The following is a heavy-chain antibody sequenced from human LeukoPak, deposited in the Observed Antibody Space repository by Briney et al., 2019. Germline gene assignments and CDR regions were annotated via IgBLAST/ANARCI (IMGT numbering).Heavy chain of an antibody. V-gene: IGHV1-69*04. CDR3: ARDSSSWYGATYYYYGMDV. CDR2: IIPILGIA. J-gene: IGHJ6*02. D-gene: IGHD6-13*01. CDR1: GGTFSSYA. Sequence: RASVEVSCKASGGTFSSYAISWVRQAPGQGLEWMGRIIPILGIANYAQKFQGRVTITADKSTSTAYMELSSLRSEDTAVYYCARDSSSWYGATYYYYGMDVWGQGTTVTVSS.